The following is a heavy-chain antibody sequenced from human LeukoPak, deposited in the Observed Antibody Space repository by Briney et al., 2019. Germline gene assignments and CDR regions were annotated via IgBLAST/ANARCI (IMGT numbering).Heavy chain of an antibody. V-gene: IGHV3-48*04. CDR1: GFTFSSYN. Sequence: GGSLRLSCAASGFTFSSYNMNGVRQAPGKGLEWVSYISSSSSTIYYADSVTGRFTISRDNAKNSLYLQLNSLRAEDTAVYYCVRESIGFDYWGQGTLVTVSS. D-gene: IGHD2-15*01. CDR2: ISSSSSTI. J-gene: IGHJ4*02. CDR3: VRESIGFDY.